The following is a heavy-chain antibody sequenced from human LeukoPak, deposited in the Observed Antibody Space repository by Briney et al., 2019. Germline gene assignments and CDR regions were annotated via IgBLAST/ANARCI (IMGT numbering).Heavy chain of an antibody. CDR2: IYYSGST. V-gene: IGHV4-59*01. J-gene: IGHJ4*02. D-gene: IGHD3-10*01. CDR1: GGSISSYY. CDR3: AQGGATMVRGPYWPYFDY. Sequence: SETLSLTCTVSGGSISSYYWSWIRQPPVKGLEWIGYIYYSGSTNYNPSLKSRVTISVDTSKNQFSLKLSSVTAADTAVYYCAQGGATMVRGPYWPYFDYWGQGTLVTVSS.